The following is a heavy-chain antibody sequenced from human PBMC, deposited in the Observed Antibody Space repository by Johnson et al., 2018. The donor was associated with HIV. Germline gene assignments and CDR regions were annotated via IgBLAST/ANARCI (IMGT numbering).Heavy chain of an antibody. CDR1: GFAFSSYG. CDR2: ISYGGSYK. Sequence: QVQLVESGGGVVQPGRSLRLSCAASGFAFSSYGMAWVRQAPGKGLEWVALISYGGSYKYYADSVKGRFTISRDNSKNTLYLQMNSLRTEDTAVYYCAKGPYSSSWYGVAFDIWGQGTMVTVSS. CDR3: AKGPYSSSWYGVAFDI. J-gene: IGHJ3*02. D-gene: IGHD6-13*01. V-gene: IGHV3-30*18.